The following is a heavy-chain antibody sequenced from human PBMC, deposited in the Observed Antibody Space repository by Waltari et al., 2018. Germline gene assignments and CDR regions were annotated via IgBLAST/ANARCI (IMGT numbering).Heavy chain of an antibody. V-gene: IGHV4-59*01. Sequence: QVQLQESGPGLVKPSETLSLTCTVSGGSISSYYWSWIRQPPGKGLEWIGYIYYKWSTHYNPSLKSRGTISVDTSKNQFSLKLGSVTAAETAVYYCAGGGSGGYWDAFDIWGQGTMVTVSS. CDR3: AGGGSGGYWDAFDI. CDR2: IYYKWST. CDR1: GGSISSYY. J-gene: IGHJ3*02. D-gene: IGHD1-26*01.